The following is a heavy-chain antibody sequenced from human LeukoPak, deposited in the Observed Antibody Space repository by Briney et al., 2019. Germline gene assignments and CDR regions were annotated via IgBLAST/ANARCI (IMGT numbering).Heavy chain of an antibody. CDR2: IKQDGGEK. CDR3: ARGPREYCSTTSCSFDY. Sequence: GGSLRLSCSASGFTFSNFWMSWVRQAPGKGLQWVANIKQDGGEKYYVDSVKGRFTIFRDNGKNSLYLQMTSLRAEDTAVYYCARGPREYCSTTSCSFDYWGQGTLVTVSS. D-gene: IGHD2-2*01. J-gene: IGHJ4*02. CDR1: GFTFSNFW. V-gene: IGHV3-7*01.